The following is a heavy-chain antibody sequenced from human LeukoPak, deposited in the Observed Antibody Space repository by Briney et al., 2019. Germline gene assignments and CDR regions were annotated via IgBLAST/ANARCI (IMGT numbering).Heavy chain of an antibody. CDR1: GFTFSSYS. CDR3: ATPTTLRYFDWLSPRVDY. J-gene: IGHJ4*02. Sequence: GGSLRLSCAASGFTFSSYSMNWIRQAPGKGLEWVANIKQDGSEKYYVDSVKGRFTISRDNAKNSLYLQMNSLRAEDTAVYYCATPTTLRYFDWLSPRVDYWGQGTLVTVSS. D-gene: IGHD3-9*01. CDR2: IKQDGSEK. V-gene: IGHV3-7*01.